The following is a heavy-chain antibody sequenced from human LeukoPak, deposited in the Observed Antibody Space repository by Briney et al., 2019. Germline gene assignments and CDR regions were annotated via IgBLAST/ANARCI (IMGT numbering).Heavy chain of an antibody. Sequence: SETLSLTCTVSGGSISSYYWSWIRQPPGKGLEWIGYIYYSGSTNYNPSLKSRVTISVDTSKNQFSLKLSSVTAADTAVYYCASLLHAAMYYFDYWGQGTLVTVSS. CDR2: IYYSGST. CDR1: GGSISSYY. J-gene: IGHJ4*02. V-gene: IGHV4-59*01. D-gene: IGHD6-25*01. CDR3: ASLLHAAMYYFDY.